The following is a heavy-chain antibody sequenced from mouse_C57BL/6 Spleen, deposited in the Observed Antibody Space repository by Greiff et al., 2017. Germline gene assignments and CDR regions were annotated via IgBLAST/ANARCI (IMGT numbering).Heavy chain of an antibody. D-gene: IGHD1-1*01. J-gene: IGHJ2*01. CDR3: ARSRLTTVVEDY. CDR2: IYPGDGDT. Sequence: VKLQESGAELVKPGASVKISCKASGYAFSSYWMNWVKQRPGKGLEWIGQIYPGDGDTNYNGKFKGKATLTADKSSSTAYMQLSSLTSEDSAVYFCARSRLTTVVEDYWGQGTTLTVSS. V-gene: IGHV1-80*01. CDR1: GYAFSSYW.